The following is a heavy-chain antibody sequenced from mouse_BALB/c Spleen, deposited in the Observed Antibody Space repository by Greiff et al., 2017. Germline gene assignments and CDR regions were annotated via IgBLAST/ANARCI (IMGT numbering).Heavy chain of an antibody. J-gene: IGHJ4*01. V-gene: IGHV5-4*02. CDR3: ARDLTGTDAMDY. CDR1: GFTFSDYY. D-gene: IGHD4-1*01. CDR2: ISDGGSYT. Sequence: EVQRVESGGGLVKPGGSLKLSCAASGFTFSDYYMYWVRQTPEKRLEWVATISDGGSYTYYPDSVKGRFTISRDNAKNNLYLQMSSLKSEDTAMYYCARDLTGTDAMDYWGQGTSVTVSS.